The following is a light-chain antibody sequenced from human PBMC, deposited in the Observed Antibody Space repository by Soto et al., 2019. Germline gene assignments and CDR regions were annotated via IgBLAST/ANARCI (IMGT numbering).Light chain of an antibody. Sequence: EIVLTQSPGTLSLSPGERATVSCRASQNVNSNFFAWYQQKAGQAPRLLIYGVSSRATGIPDRFSGSGADTDFTLTISGLEPEDFAVYYCQQYGSSPLTFGGGTKVEIK. CDR2: GVS. J-gene: IGKJ4*01. CDR1: QNVNSNF. CDR3: QQYGSSPLT. V-gene: IGKV3-20*01.